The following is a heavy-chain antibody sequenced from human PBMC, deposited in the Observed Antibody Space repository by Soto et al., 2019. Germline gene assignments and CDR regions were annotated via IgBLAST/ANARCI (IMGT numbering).Heavy chain of an antibody. J-gene: IGHJ4*02. CDR3: TGRVVVTAITFDY. V-gene: IGHV3-73*01. CDR2: IRSKANSYAT. D-gene: IGHD2-21*02. CDR1: GFTFSGSA. Sequence: PGGSLRLSCAASGFTFSGSAMHWVRQASGKGLEWVGRIRSKANSYATAYAASVKGRFTISRDDSKNTAYLQMNSLKTEDTAVYYCTGRVVVTAITFDYWGQGTLVTVSS.